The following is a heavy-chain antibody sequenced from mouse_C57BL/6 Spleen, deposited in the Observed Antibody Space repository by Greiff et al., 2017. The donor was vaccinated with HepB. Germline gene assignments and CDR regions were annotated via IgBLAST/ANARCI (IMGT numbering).Heavy chain of an antibody. CDR3: ALRDAMDY. J-gene: IGHJ4*01. V-gene: IGHV1-59*01. Sequence: QVQLKQPGAELVRPGTSVKLSCKASGYTFTSYWMHWVKQRPGQGLEWIGVIDPSDSYTNYNQKFKGKATLTVDTSSSTAYMQLSSLTSEDSAVYYCALRDAMDYWGQGTSVTVSS. CDR2: IDPSDSYT. CDR1: GYTFTSYW.